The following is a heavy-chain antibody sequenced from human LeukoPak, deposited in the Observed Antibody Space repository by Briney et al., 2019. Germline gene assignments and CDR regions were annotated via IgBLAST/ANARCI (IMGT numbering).Heavy chain of an antibody. CDR3: ARERSGSYYLDAFDI. Sequence: PSQTLSLTCTVSGGSISSGSYYWGWLGQPAGTGGEWVGRIYTSGSTNYNPSLQTRVTISVDTSKNQFSLKLSSVTADDTAVYYCARERSGSYYLDAFDIWGQGTMVTVSS. J-gene: IGHJ3*02. CDR2: IYTSGST. D-gene: IGHD1-26*01. CDR1: GGSISSGSYY. V-gene: IGHV4-61*02.